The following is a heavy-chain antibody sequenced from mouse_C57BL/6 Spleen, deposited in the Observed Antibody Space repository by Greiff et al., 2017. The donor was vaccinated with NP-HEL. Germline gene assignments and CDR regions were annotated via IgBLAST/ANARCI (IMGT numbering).Heavy chain of an antibody. D-gene: IGHD1-1*01. CDR1: GFTFNTYA. J-gene: IGHJ4*01. CDR2: IRSKSSNYAT. CDR3: VRGDITTDPYYAMDY. V-gene: IGHV10-3*01. Sequence: EVQRVESGGGLVQPKGSLKLSCAASGFTFNTYAMHWVRQAPGKGLEWVARIRSKSSNYATYYADSVKDRFTISRDDSQSMLYLQMNNLKTEDTAMYYCVRGDITTDPYYAMDYWGQGTSVTVSS.